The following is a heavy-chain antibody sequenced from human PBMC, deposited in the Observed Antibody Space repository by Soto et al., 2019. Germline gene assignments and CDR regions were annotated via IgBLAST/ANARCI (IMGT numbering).Heavy chain of an antibody. CDR3: AKDRAVPSSGFDP. Sequence: LXLSCADSGFTFSRYAMSWVRQAPGKGLEWVSAISGSGGSTYYADSVKGRFTISRDNSKNTLYLQMNSLRAEDTAVYYCAKDRAVPSSGFDPWGQGTLVTVSS. V-gene: IGHV3-23*01. D-gene: IGHD3-16*02. J-gene: IGHJ5*02. CDR2: ISGSGGST. CDR1: GFTFSRYA.